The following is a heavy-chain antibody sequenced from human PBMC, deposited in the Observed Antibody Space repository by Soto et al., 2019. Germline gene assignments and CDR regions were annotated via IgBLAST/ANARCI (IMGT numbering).Heavy chain of an antibody. CDR3: ARGGFWSGYSHPYYFDY. CDR1: GYTFTSYD. D-gene: IGHD3-3*01. J-gene: IGHJ4*02. V-gene: IGHV1-8*01. CDR2: MNPNSGNT. Sequence: QVQLVQSGAEVKKPGASVKVSCKASGYTFTSYDINWVRQATGQGLEWMGWMNPNSGNTGYAQKFQGRVTMTRNTSISTAYMELSSLRYEDTAVYYCARGGFWSGYSHPYYFDYWGQGTLVTVSS.